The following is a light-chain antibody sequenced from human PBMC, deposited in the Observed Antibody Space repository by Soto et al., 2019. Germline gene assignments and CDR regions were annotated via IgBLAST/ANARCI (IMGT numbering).Light chain of an antibody. CDR3: QQDGSSRGFT. Sequence: EIVLTQSPGTLSLSPGERAPLSCRASQSVSSSYLAWYQQKPGQAPRLLIYGAASRATGIPDRFSGSGSGTDFTLTISRLEPEDFAVYYLQQDGSSRGFTFGPGTKVDIK. V-gene: IGKV3-20*01. CDR1: QSVSSSY. J-gene: IGKJ3*01. CDR2: GAA.